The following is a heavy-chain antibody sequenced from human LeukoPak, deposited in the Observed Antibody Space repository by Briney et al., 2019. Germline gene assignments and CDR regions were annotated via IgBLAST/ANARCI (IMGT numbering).Heavy chain of an antibody. CDR3: VRIPNNAGFPNWFDP. CDR1: GFTFSYST. CDR2: ISSSSSNI. V-gene: IGHV3-21*01. Sequence: GGSLRLSCAASGFTFSYSTMNWVRQAPGKGLEWVSSISSSSSNIYYSDSVRGRFTISRDNAKNSLYLQMNSPIAEDSAVYYCVRIPNNAGFPNWFDPWGQGTLVSVSS. J-gene: IGHJ5*02. D-gene: IGHD1-14*01.